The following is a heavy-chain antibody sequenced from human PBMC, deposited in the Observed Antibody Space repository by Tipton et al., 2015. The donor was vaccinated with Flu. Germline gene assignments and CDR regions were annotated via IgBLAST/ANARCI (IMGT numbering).Heavy chain of an antibody. CDR3: ARWYGELFFYYNAMDV. J-gene: IGHJ6*02. V-gene: IGHV3-53*01. CDR2: IYSGGPT. CDR1: GFTVSGNY. Sequence: QLVQSGGGLIQPGGSLRLSCAASGFTVSGNYMSWVRQAPGKGLEWVSAIYSGGPTYYADSVKGRFTISRDNSKNTLYLQMNSLRAEDTAVYYCARWYGELFFYYNAMDVWGQGTTVTVSS. D-gene: IGHD3-16*01.